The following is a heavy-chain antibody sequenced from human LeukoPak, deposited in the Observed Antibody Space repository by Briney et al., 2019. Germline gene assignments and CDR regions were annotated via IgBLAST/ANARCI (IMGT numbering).Heavy chain of an antibody. J-gene: IGHJ6*03. CDR2: ISGSGDST. Sequence: PGGSLRLSCAASGFTFSNYAMRWVRQAPGKGLEWVSGISGSGDSTYYADSVKGRFTISRDNSKNTLYLQMNSLRAEDTAVYYCAKRHQMGYYYMDVWGKGTTVTVSS. CDR3: AKRHQMGYYYMDV. CDR1: GFTFSNYA. V-gene: IGHV3-23*01. D-gene: IGHD5-24*01.